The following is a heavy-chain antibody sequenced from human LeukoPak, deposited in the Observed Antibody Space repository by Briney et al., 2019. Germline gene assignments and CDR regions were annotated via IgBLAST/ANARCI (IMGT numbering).Heavy chain of an antibody. V-gene: IGHV3-74*01. CDR1: GFTFSSYW. CDR3: AREALYVDAFDI. J-gene: IGHJ3*02. Sequence: PGGSLRLSCAASGFTFSSYWMHWVRQAPGKGLVWVSRINTDGSSTSYADSVKGRFTISRDNAKNTLYLQMNSLRAEDTAVYYCAREALYVDAFDIWGQGTMVTVSS. D-gene: IGHD5/OR15-5a*01. CDR2: INTDGSST.